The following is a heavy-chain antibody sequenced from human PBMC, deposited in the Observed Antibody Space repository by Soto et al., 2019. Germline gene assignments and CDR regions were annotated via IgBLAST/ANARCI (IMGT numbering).Heavy chain of an antibody. Sequence: QLQLQESGPGLVKPSETLSLTRTVSGVSISGTSYYWGWIRQTPAKGLEWIGTIYYSGETFYNPSLKSRVTISIDTSKNHFSLNLTSVTAADTAIYYCARHGSFWGQGALVTVSS. CDR1: GVSISGTSYY. D-gene: IGHD3-16*02. V-gene: IGHV4-39*01. CDR3: ARHGSF. J-gene: IGHJ1*01. CDR2: IYYSGET.